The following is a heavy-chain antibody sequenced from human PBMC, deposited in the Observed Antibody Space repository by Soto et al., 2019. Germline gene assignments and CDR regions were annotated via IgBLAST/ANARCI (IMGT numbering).Heavy chain of an antibody. D-gene: IGHD2-21*01. CDR2: IWYDGSNK. CDR1: GFTFSSYG. Sequence: QVQLVESGGGVVQPGRSLRLSCAASGFTFSSYGMHWVRQAPGKGLEWVAVIWYDGSNKYYADSVKGRFTISRDNSKNPLYLQMNTRRPEDTGVYYCARERVINGYWCDPWGQETLVTPSS. CDR3: ARERVINGYWCDP. J-gene: IGHJ5*02. V-gene: IGHV3-33*01.